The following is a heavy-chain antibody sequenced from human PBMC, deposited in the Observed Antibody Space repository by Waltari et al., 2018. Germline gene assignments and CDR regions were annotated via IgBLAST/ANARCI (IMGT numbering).Heavy chain of an antibody. CDR1: GFPFSSHW. CDR3: ARDRGWGWLDP. D-gene: IGHD3-10*01. V-gene: IGHV3-7*01. CDR2: INQDGSGT. Sequence: EVQLVESGGGLVQPGGSLRLSCAASGFPFSSHWMNWVRQAPGKGLGWVALINQDGSGTYYVDSLKGRFTISRDNAKNSLYLQMNSLRVEDTAIYYCARDRGWGWLDPWGQGTLVTVSS. J-gene: IGHJ5*02.